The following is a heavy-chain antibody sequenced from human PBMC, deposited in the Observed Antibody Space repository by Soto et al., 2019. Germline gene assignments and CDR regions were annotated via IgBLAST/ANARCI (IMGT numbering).Heavy chain of an antibody. CDR2: IYSSENT. D-gene: IGHD6-13*01. Sequence: ETLSLTCTVSGGSVSSSSYAWGWIRQSPGKGLEWIGTIYSSENTYYNPSLKSRVTISVDTSKNQFSLKLSSVTAADTAVYYCARQGYSSSWYFRGPAARYYFDYWGQGTLVTVSS. J-gene: IGHJ4*02. CDR1: GGSVSSSSYA. V-gene: IGHV4-39*01. CDR3: ARQGYSSSWYFRGPAARYYFDY.